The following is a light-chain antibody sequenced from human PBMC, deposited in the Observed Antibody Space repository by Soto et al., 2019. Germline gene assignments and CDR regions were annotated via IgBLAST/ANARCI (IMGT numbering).Light chain of an antibody. CDR3: QSYDSRNRGV. V-gene: IGLV6-57*01. CDR2: EDN. CDR1: SGSIASNY. J-gene: IGLJ2*01. Sequence: NFMLTQPHSVSESPGKTVTISCTRSSGSIASNYVQWYQQRPGSSPTTVIYEDNQRPSGVPDRFSGSIDSSSNSASLTISGLKTEDEADYYCQSYDSRNRGVFVGGTKLTVL.